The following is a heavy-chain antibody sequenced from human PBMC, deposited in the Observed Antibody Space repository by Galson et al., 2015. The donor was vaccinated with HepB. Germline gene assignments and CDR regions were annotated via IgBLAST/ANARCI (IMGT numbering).Heavy chain of an antibody. CDR1: GYTFINYG. Sequence: SVKVSCKASGYTFINYGISWVRQAPGQGLEWMGWISAYNGYTNYEQRFQGRVTMTTDTSTSTAHMALRSLRSDDTAVYYCARVVRGGASYFDYWGQGTLVTVSS. J-gene: IGHJ4*02. D-gene: IGHD4-23*01. CDR3: ARVVRGGASYFDY. V-gene: IGHV1-18*01. CDR2: ISAYNGYT.